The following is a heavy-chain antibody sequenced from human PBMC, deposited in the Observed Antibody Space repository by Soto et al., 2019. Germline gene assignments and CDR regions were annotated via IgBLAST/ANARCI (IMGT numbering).Heavy chain of an antibody. CDR2: ISGSGGST. Sequence: PGGSLRLSCAASGFTFSSYAMSWVRQAPGKGLEWVSAISGSGGSTYYADSVKGRFTISRDNSKNTLYLQMNSLRAEDTAVYYCAKDWCSGWYSQCYFDYWGQGTLVTVSS. CDR1: GFTFSSYA. D-gene: IGHD6-19*01. J-gene: IGHJ4*02. V-gene: IGHV3-23*01. CDR3: AKDWCSGWYSQCYFDY.